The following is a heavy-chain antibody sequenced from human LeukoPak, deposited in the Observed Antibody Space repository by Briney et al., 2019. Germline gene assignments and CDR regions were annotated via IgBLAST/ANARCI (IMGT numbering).Heavy chain of an antibody. J-gene: IGHJ4*02. V-gene: IGHV1-8*03. D-gene: IGHD3-22*01. Sequence: ASVKVSCKASGYTFTSYDINWVRQATGQGLEWMGWMNPNSGNTGYAQKFQGRVTITRNTSISTAYMELSSLRSEDTAVYYCARGRYYYDSSGYYQHFDYWGQGTLVTVSS. CDR2: MNPNSGNT. CDR3: ARGRYYYDSSGYYQHFDY. CDR1: GYTFTSYD.